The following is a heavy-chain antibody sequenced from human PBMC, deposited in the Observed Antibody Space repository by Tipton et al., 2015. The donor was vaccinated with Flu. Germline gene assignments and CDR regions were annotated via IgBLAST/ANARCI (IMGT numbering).Heavy chain of an antibody. CDR1: GGSISSSSYY. CDR3: ARDWATVIPGPFDY. V-gene: IGHV4-39*07. Sequence: TLSLTCTVSGGSISSSSYYWGWIRQPPGKGLEWIGSIYYSGSTYYNPSLKSRVTISVDTSKNQFSLKLSSVTAADTAVYYCARDWATVIPGPFDYLGQG. J-gene: IGHJ4*02. D-gene: IGHD4-17*01. CDR2: IYYSGST.